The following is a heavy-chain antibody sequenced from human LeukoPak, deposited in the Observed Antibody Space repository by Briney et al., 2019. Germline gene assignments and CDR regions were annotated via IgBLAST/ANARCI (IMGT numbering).Heavy chain of an antibody. D-gene: IGHD6-13*01. CDR2: ISAYNGNT. CDR3: ARGDSSSWYLYYYYYGMDV. CDR1: GYTFTSYG. Sequence: ASVKVSCKASGYTFTSYGISWVRQAPGQGLEWMGWISAYNGNTNYAQKLQGRVTMTTDTSTSTAYMELRSLRSDDTAVYYCARGDSSSWYLYYYYYGMDVWGQGTTVTVSS. J-gene: IGHJ6*02. V-gene: IGHV1-18*01.